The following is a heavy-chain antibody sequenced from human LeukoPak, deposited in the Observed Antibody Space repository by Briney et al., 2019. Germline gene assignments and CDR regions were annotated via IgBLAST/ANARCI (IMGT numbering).Heavy chain of an antibody. V-gene: IGHV3-30-3*01. CDR3: ARDRCSSTSCPLALDY. CDR1: GFTFSSYA. CDR2: ISYDGSNK. Sequence: GGSLRLSCAASGFTFSSYAMHWVRQAPGKGLEWVAVISYDGSNKYYADSVKGRFTISRDNSKNTLYLQMNSLRAEDTAVYYCARDRCSSTSCPLALDYWGQGTLVTVSS. J-gene: IGHJ4*02. D-gene: IGHD2-2*01.